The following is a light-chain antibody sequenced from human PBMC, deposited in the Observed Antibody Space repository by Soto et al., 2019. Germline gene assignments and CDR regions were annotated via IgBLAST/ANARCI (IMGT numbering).Light chain of an antibody. CDR2: DAS. V-gene: IGKV1-39*01. J-gene: IGKJ5*01. CDR3: QQSYSTLIT. CDR1: QGISTY. Sequence: DIQLTQSPSFLSASVGDRFAITCRASQGISTYLAWYQQKPGKAPKLLIYDASTLQSGVPSRFSGSGSGTDFTLTISSLQPEDFATYYCQQSYSTLITFGQGTRLEIK.